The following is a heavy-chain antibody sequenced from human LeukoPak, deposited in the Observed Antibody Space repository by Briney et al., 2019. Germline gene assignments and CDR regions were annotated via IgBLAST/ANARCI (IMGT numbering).Heavy chain of an antibody. V-gene: IGHV4-30-2*01. CDR3: ARTGATQGWFDP. CDR2: IYHSGST. J-gene: IGHJ5*02. Sequence: PSETLSLTCTVSGGSISSGGYYWSWIRQPPGKGLEWIGYIYHSGSTYYNPSLKSRVTISVDRSKNQFSLKLSSVTAADTAVYYCARTGATQGWFDPWGQGTLVTVSS. CDR1: GGSISSGGYY. D-gene: IGHD1-26*01.